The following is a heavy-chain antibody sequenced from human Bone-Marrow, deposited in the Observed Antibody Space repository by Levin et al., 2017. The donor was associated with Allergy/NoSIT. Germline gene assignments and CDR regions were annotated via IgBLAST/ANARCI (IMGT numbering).Heavy chain of an antibody. Sequence: ASVKVSCKASGYNFTGYYMHWVRQAPGQGLEWTGWINPNSGGTNYAQNFQGRVTMTRDTSINTAYMELSRLRSDDTAVYYCARVLGASGTYWGQGTLVTVSS. CDR2: INPNSGGT. CDR3: ARVLGASGTY. J-gene: IGHJ4*02. CDR1: GYNFTGYY. V-gene: IGHV1-2*02. D-gene: IGHD3-10*01.